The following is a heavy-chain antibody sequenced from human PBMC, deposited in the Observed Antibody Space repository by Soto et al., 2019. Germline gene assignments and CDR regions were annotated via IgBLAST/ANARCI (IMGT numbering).Heavy chain of an antibody. CDR1: GGTFSSYT. D-gene: IGHD6-19*01. CDR2: IIPILGIA. V-gene: IGHV1-69*02. J-gene: IGHJ4*02. Sequence: SVKVSCKASGGTFSSYTISWVRQAPGQGLEWMGRIIPILGIANYAQKFQGRVTITADKSTSTAYMELSSLRSEDTAVYYCARASSGYLFDYWGQGTLVTLSS. CDR3: ARASSGYLFDY.